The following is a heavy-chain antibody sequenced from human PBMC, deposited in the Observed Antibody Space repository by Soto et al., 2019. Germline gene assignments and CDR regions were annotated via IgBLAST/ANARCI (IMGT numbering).Heavy chain of an antibody. CDR3: ARGGYSSSDPFDP. CDR1: GFNFSSYG. V-gene: IGHV3-33*01. D-gene: IGHD6-6*01. Sequence: GGSLSLSCAASGFNFSSYGMHWVRQAPGKGLEWVAVIWYDGSNKYYADSVKGRFTISRDNSKNTLYLQMNSLRAEDTAVYYCARGGYSSSDPFDPWGQGTLVTVSS. J-gene: IGHJ5*02. CDR2: IWYDGSNK.